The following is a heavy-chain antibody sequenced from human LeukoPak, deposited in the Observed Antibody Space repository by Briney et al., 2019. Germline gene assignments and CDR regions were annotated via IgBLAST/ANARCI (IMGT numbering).Heavy chain of an antibody. J-gene: IGHJ4*02. D-gene: IGHD5-12*01. CDR3: ARYEYAKDDDY. CDR2: INHSGST. Sequence: SETLSLTCTVSGGSISSSSYYWSWTRQPPGKGLEWIGEINHSGSTNYNPSLKSRVTISVDTSKNQFSLKLSSVTAADTAVYYCARYEYAKDDDYWGQGTLVTVSS. CDR1: GGSISSSSYY. V-gene: IGHV4-39*07.